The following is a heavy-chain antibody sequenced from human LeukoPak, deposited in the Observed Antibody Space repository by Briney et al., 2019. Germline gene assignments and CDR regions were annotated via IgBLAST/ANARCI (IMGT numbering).Heavy chain of an antibody. D-gene: IGHD3-16*01. CDR2: IKGDGSET. CDR3: ATSGGY. CDR1: GFTLSAYW. J-gene: IGHJ4*02. V-gene: IGHV3-7*01. Sequence: PGGSLRLSCAASGFTLSAYWMKWVRQAPGKGLVWVATIKGDGSETHYETSVKGRFTISRDNAKRSLYLQMTSLSVEDTAMYYCATSGGYWGQGTLVTVSS.